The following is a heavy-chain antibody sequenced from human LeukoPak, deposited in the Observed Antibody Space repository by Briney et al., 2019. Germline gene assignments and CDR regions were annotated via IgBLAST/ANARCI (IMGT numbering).Heavy chain of an antibody. J-gene: IGHJ4*02. CDR2: IYYGGST. V-gene: IGHV4-39*07. CDR3: ARSNNNLPLLWFGEFFDY. Sequence: SETLSLTCTVSGGSISTSNYYWGWIRQPPGKGLEWIGDIYYGGSTYYNPSLKSRVTISVDTSKNQFSLKLSSVTAADTAVYYCARSNNNLPLLWFGEFFDYWGQGTLVTVSS. D-gene: IGHD3-10*01. CDR1: GGSISTSNYY.